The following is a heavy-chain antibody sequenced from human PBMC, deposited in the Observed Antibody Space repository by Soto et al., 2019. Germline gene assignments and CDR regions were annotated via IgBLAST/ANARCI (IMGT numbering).Heavy chain of an antibody. J-gene: IGHJ6*02. Sequence: GASVKVSCKASGYTFTGYYMHWVRQTPGQGLEWMGWINPNSGGTNYAQKFQGWVTMTRDTSISTAYMELGRLRSDDTALYYCARAGLQCSSSSCSGMFGMDVWGQGTTVTVSS. CDR2: INPNSGGT. V-gene: IGHV1-2*04. CDR1: GYTFTGYY. D-gene: IGHD2-2*01. CDR3: ARAGLQCSSSSCSGMFGMDV.